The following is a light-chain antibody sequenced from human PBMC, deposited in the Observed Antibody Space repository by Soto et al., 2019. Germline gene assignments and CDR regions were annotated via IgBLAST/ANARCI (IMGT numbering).Light chain of an antibody. CDR2: CAS. CDR1: QSVGSY. V-gene: IGKV3-20*01. CDR3: QQNGDSPPFA. J-gene: IGKJ3*01. Sequence: ELVLTQSPGTLSLSPGERATLSCRASQSVGSYLAWYQQKPGQATMLLIYCASIMATGTAERFSGSGFGTDFTLSISRLEPEDFAVYFCQQNGDSPPFAVGPGTKLD.